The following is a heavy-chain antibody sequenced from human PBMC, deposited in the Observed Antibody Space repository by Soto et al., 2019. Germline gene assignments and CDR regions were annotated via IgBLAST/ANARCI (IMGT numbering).Heavy chain of an antibody. CDR1: GGSVSSGSYY. CDR2: MYYSGST. CDR3: ARTRDFWSGNDAFDI. D-gene: IGHD3-3*01. V-gene: IGHV4-61*01. J-gene: IGHJ3*02. Sequence: SETLYLTCTVSGGSVSSGSYYWSWIRQPPGKGLEWIGYMYYSGSTNYNPSLKSRVTISLDTSKNQFSLKLSSVTAADTAVYFCARTRDFWSGNDAFDIWGQGTMVTVSS.